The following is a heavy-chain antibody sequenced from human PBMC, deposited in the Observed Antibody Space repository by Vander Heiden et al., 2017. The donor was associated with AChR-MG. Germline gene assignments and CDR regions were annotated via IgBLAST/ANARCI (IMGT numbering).Heavy chain of an antibody. J-gene: IGHJ4*01. V-gene: IGHV4-39*01. D-gene: IGHD6-13*01. CDR3: ARQSGGGRAALATFDS. CDR2: IYYSGST. Sequence: QLQLQESGPGLVKPSETLSLTCTVSGDSLSSSPFYWGWIRQPPGKGLEWIGSIYYSGSTYYNPSLKSRVAISVDTSKNQCSLKLSSVTAAETAVYYCARQSGGGRAALATFDSWGHVSLVTVAS. CDR1: GDSLSSSPFY.